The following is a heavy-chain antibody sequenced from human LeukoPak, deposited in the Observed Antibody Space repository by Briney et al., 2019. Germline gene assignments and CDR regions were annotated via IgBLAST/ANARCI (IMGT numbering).Heavy chain of an antibody. Sequence: ASVKVSCKASGYTFTSYDINWVRQATGQGLEWMGWMNPNSGNTGYAQKFQGRVTITRNTSISTAYMELSSLRSEDTAVYYCARVAHTIAARPFDYWGQGTLVTVSS. V-gene: IGHV1-8*03. CDR2: MNPNSGNT. CDR3: ARVAHTIAARPFDY. D-gene: IGHD6-6*01. J-gene: IGHJ4*02. CDR1: GYTFTSYD.